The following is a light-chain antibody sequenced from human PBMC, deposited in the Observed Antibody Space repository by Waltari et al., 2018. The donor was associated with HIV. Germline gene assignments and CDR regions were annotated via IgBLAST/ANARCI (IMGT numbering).Light chain of an antibody. J-gene: IGLJ1*01. CDR2: EVN. CDR1: SGNVVGFTY. CDR3: SSYTSSITPLV. Sequence: QSPLTTPASVSGSPGSRLPTPCTVTSGNVVGFTYFSWYQQHPGKAPKRMIYEVNNRPSGVSNRFSGSKSGNTASLTISGLQAEDEADYYCSSYTSSITPLVFGTGTKVTVL. V-gene: IGLV2-14*01.